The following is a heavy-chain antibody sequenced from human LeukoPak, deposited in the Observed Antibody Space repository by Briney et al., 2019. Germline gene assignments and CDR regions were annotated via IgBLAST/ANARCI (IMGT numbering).Heavy chain of an antibody. CDR2: IYNSGST. V-gene: IGHV4-59*12. CDR1: GGSISSYY. J-gene: IGHJ5*02. D-gene: IGHD2-2*01. Sequence: KPSETLSLTCTVSGGSISSYYWSWIRQPPGKGLEWIGNIYNSGSTNYNSSLKSRVTISVDTSKNQFSLKLSSVTAADTAVYYCARLDIVVVPAAHRLLSWFDPWGQGTLVTVSS. CDR3: ARLDIVVVPAAHRLLSWFDP.